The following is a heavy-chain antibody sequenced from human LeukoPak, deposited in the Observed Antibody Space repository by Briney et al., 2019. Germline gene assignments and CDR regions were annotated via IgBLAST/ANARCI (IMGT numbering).Heavy chain of an antibody. V-gene: IGHV3-7*01. CDR1: GFTFSTYR. CDR2: INQPGRAE. Sequence: GGSLRLSCAASGFTFSTYRMSWVRQAPGKGLEWVANINQPGRAEYYADSVKGRFTISKDNARNSLYLQMSSLRVEDTAVYYCARDYYTSGSHDYWGQGTLVTVSS. CDR3: ARDYYTSGSHDY. D-gene: IGHD3-10*01. J-gene: IGHJ4*02.